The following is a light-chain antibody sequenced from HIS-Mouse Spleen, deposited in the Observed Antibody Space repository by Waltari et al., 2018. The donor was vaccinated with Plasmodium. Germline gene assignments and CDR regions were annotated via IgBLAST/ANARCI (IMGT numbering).Light chain of an antibody. CDR1: SRDVGRYNL. V-gene: IGLV2-23*01. J-gene: IGLJ3*02. CDR2: AGS. CDR3: CSYAGSSTNWV. Sequence: QSALTQPASVSGSPGQSITIPCTGTSRDVGRYNLVSLYQQHPGKAPKLMIYAGSKRPSGVSNRFSGSKSGNTASLTISGLQAEDEADYYCCSYAGSSTNWVFGGGTKLTVL.